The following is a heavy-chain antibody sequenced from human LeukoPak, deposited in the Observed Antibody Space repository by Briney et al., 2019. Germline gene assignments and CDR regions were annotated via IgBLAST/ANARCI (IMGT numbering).Heavy chain of an antibody. CDR3: ARGSGSDYLSFDY. CDR2: MNPSSGNT. CDR1: GYTFTSYD. Sequence: ASVKVSCKAFGYTFTSYDINWVRQAAGQGLECMGWMNPSSGNTGYAQKFQGRVTMTRDTSTGTAYMELSRLRFDDTAVYYCARGSGSDYLSFDYWGQGTLVTVSS. V-gene: IGHV1-8*01. D-gene: IGHD5-12*01. J-gene: IGHJ4*02.